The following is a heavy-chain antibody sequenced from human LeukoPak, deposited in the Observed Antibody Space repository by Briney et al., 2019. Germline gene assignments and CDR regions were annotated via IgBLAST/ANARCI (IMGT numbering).Heavy chain of an antibody. J-gene: IGHJ4*02. CDR3: AKDLSYYDSSGYYNGYYFDY. V-gene: IGHV3-23*01. CDR1: GFTFSSYA. CDR2: ISGSGGST. D-gene: IGHD3-22*01. Sequence: PGGSLRLSCAASGFTFSSYAMSWVRQAPGKGLEWVSAISGSGGSTYYADSVKGRFTISRDNSKNTLYLQMNSLRAEDTAVYYCAKDLSYYDSSGYYNGYYFDYWGQGTLVTVSS.